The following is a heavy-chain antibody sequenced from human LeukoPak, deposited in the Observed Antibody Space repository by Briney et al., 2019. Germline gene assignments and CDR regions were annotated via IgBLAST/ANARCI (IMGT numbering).Heavy chain of an antibody. D-gene: IGHD2-8*01. Sequence: GGSLRLSCAASGFTFSSYGMSWVRQAPGKGLEWVSAISGSGGSTYYADSVKGRFTISRDNSKNTLYLQMNSLRAEDTAVYYCAKDRCSNGVGCYYYYMDVWGKGTTVTISS. V-gene: IGHV3-23*01. CDR3: AKDRCSNGVGCYYYYMDV. CDR2: ISGSGGST. J-gene: IGHJ6*03. CDR1: GFTFSSYG.